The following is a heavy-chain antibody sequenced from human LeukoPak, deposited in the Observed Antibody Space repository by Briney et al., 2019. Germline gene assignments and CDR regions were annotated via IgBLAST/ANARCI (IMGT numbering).Heavy chain of an antibody. CDR1: EYTFTTSW. J-gene: IGHJ4*02. CDR3: ARLGVGYLSYFDH. D-gene: IGHD3-22*01. CDR2: IYPDDSDT. Sequence: GESLEISCKASEYTFTTSWIGWVRQMPGKGLEWMGIIYPDDSDTRYNPSFEGQVTISADKSISTAYLQWSSLRASDSAIYYCARLGVGYLSYFDHWGQGPLVTVSS. V-gene: IGHV5-51*01.